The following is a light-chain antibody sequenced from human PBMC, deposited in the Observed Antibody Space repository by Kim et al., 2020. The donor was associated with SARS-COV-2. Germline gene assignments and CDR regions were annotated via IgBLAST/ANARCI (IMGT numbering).Light chain of an antibody. J-gene: IGLJ2*01. CDR2: VNSDGSH. V-gene: IGLV4-69*01. CDR3: QTWGTVIQV. Sequence: QLVLTHSPSASASPGASVKLTCTLSSGHSSYAIAWHQQQPEKCPRYLMKVNSDGSHSKGDGNPDRFSGSSSGTERYLTISSLQSEDEADYYCQTWGTVIQVFGGGTKLTVL. CDR1: SGHSSYA.